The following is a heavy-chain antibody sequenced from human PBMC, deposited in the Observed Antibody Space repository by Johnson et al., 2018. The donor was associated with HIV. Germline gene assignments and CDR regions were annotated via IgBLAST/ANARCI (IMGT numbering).Heavy chain of an antibody. D-gene: IGHD2-21*02. J-gene: IGHJ3*02. V-gene: IGHV3-49*03. CDR1: GFTFDDYG. Sequence: VQLVESGGGVVRPGGSLRLSCAASGFTFDDYGMSWIRQAPGKGLEWVGFIRSKAYGGTTEYAASVKDRFIISRDDSKNIAYLQMNSLKTEDTAVYYCTGGRDLRAFDIWGQGTMVTVSS. CDR3: TGGRDLRAFDI. CDR2: IRSKAYGGTT.